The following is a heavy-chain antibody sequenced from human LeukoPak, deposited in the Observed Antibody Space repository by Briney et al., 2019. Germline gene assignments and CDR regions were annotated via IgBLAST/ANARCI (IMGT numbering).Heavy chain of an antibody. CDR2: IYTSGST. Sequence: SETLSLTCTVSGGSISSYYWSWIRQPAGKGLEWIGRIYTSGSTNYNPSLKSRVTMSVDTSKNQFSLKLSSVTAADTAVYYCARDNIVVVPAANNWFDPCGQGTLVTVSS. D-gene: IGHD2-2*01. CDR1: GGSISSYY. J-gene: IGHJ5*02. V-gene: IGHV4-4*07. CDR3: ARDNIVVVPAANNWFDP.